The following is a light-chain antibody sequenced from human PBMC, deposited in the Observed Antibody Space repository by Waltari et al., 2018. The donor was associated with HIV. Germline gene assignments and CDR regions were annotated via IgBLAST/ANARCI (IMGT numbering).Light chain of an antibody. CDR2: RNN. V-gene: IGLV1-47*01. CDR1: SSNIGSNY. J-gene: IGLJ1*01. CDR3: ASWDASLSGHYV. Sequence: QSVLTQPPSASGTPGQRVTISCSGSSSNIGSNYVYWYQQVPGTAPKLLLYRNNRRPSGVPDRFSGSKSGTSASLAISGLRSEDEADYYCASWDASLSGHYVFGTGTKVTF.